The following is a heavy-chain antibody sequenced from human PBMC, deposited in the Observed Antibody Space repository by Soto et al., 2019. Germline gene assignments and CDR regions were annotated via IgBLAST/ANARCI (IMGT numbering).Heavy chain of an antibody. CDR3: ARDHSYVYCSDGSCSFDY. Sequence: GGSLRLSCAAPGFTFSSYTMHWVRQAPGKGLEWVAVISYDGSNKYYADSVKGRFTISRDNSKNTLYLQMNSLRAEDTAVYYCARDHSYVYCSDGSCSFDYWGQGTLVTVSS. J-gene: IGHJ4*02. D-gene: IGHD2-15*01. CDR2: ISYDGSNK. CDR1: GFTFSSYT. V-gene: IGHV3-30-3*01.